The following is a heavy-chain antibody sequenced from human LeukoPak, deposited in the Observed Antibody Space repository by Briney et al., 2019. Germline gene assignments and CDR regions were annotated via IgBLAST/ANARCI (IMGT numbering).Heavy chain of an antibody. J-gene: IGHJ3*01. Sequence: PSETLSLTCTVSDDSITMYYWTWVRQPPGKGLEWLALISYSGSAHYTLSLKSRLSISVDTSKNQFSLRLTSVTAADTAVYYCARVRQWEILGAFDLWGQGTTVTVSS. D-gene: IGHD1-26*01. V-gene: IGHV4-59*12. CDR3: ARVRQWEILGAFDL. CDR2: ISYSGSA. CDR1: DDSITMYY.